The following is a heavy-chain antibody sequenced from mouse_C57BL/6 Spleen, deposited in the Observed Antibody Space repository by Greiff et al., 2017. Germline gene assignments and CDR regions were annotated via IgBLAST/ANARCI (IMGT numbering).Heavy chain of an antibody. CDR2: IDPETGGT. D-gene: IGHD2-3*01. CDR1: GYTFTDYE. Sequence: QVQLQQSGAELVRPGASVTLSCKASGYTFTDYEMHWVKQTPVHGLEWIGAIDPETGGTAYNQKFKGKAILTADKSSSTAYMELRSLTSEDSAVYYCTRWAGLLAMDYWGQGTSVTVSS. V-gene: IGHV1-15*01. J-gene: IGHJ4*01. CDR3: TRWAGLLAMDY.